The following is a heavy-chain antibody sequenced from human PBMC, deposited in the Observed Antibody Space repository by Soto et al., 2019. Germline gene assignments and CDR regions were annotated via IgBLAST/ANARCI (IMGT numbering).Heavy chain of an antibody. CDR1: GFTFSSYG. Sequence: GGSLRLSCAASGFTFSSYGMHWVRQAPGKGLEWVAVIWYDGSNKYYADSVKGRFTISRDNSKNTLYLQMNSLRAEDTAVYYCARDLGLGSSWRPVWYYYYGMDVWGQGTTVTVSS. J-gene: IGHJ6*02. V-gene: IGHV3-33*01. CDR2: IWYDGSNK. CDR3: ARDLGLGSSWRPVWYYYYGMDV. D-gene: IGHD6-13*01.